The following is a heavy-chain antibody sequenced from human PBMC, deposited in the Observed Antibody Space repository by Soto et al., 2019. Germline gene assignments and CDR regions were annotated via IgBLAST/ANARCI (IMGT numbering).Heavy chain of an antibody. CDR1: GFTFSTYG. V-gene: IGHV3-30*14. CDR3: ARMDSGYTALGN. D-gene: IGHD5-12*01. CDR2: ISYDGSNK. J-gene: IGHJ4*02. Sequence: QVQLVESGGGVIQPGRSLRLSCAASGFTFSTYGMHWVRQAPGKGLEWVAIISYDGSNKYDADSVKGRFTISRDNSRNTLYLQMNSLRPEDTAVYYCARMDSGYTALGNWGQGTLVTVSS.